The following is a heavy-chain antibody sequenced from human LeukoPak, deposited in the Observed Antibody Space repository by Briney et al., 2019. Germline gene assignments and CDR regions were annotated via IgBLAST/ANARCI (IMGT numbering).Heavy chain of an antibody. CDR2: IYSADSDT. J-gene: IGHJ4*02. V-gene: IGHV5-51*01. Sequence: GESLKISCKGSGYIFSNYWTGWVRQMPGKGLEWMGIIYSADSDTKYSPSFQGQVTISADKSISTAYLQWSSLKASDTAMYYCARWRRGSGSFPMITDYWGQGTLVTVSS. CDR3: ARWRRGSGSFPMITDY. CDR1: GYIFSNYW. D-gene: IGHD3-10*01.